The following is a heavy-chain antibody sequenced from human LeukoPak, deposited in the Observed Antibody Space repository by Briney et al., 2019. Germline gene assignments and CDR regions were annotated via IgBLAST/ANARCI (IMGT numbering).Heavy chain of an antibody. CDR3: AILRRGFFDY. D-gene: IGHD3-10*01. CDR2: INHSGST. V-gene: IGHV4-34*01. J-gene: IGHJ4*02. CDR1: GGSFSGYY. Sequence: SETLSLTCAVYGGSFSGYYWSWIRQPPGKGLEWIGEINHSGSTNYNPSLKSRVTISVDTSKNQFSLKLSSVTAADTAVYYCAILRRGFFDYWGQGTLVTVSS.